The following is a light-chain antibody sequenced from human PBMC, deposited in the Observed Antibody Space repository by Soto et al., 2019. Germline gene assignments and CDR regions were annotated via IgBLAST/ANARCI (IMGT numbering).Light chain of an antibody. CDR1: QSVLHSSNNKNY. CDR3: QQYYSTPWT. Sequence: DIVMTQSPDSLAVSLGERATINCKSSQSVLHSSNNKNYLAWYQQKPGQPPRLLIYWASTRESGVPDRFSGSGFGTDFTLTISSLQAEDVAVYYCQQYYSTPWTFGQGTKVDIK. J-gene: IGKJ1*01. CDR2: WAS. V-gene: IGKV4-1*01.